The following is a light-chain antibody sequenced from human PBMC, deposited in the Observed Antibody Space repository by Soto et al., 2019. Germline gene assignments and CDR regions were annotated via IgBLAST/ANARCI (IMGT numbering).Light chain of an antibody. V-gene: IGKV1-39*01. CDR1: QSISRY. CDR2: AAF. Sequence: DIKMTQSPPSLSASVGDRVTITCRASQSISRYLNWYQRKPGKAPKLLIYAAFTLQSGVPSRFSGTGSGPYFTLTISSLQPEDFATYYWHLSYSPLYPFSQGTNLEIK. CDR3: HLSYSPLYP. J-gene: IGKJ2*01.